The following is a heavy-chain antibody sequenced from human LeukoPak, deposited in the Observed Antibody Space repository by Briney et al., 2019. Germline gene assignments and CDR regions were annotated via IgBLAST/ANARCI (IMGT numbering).Heavy chain of an antibody. CDR3: ARGGGDFWSGDYQSFNDY. V-gene: IGHV4-38-2*01. CDR1: GYSLSSGYY. Sequence: SETLSLTCAVSGYSLSSGYYWGWIRQPPGKGLEWIGNIYHRGSTYYNPSLKSRVTISVDTSKNQCSRKLSSVTAADTAVYYCARGGGDFWSGDYQSFNDYWGQGTLVTVSA. J-gene: IGHJ4*02. D-gene: IGHD3-3*01. CDR2: IYHRGST.